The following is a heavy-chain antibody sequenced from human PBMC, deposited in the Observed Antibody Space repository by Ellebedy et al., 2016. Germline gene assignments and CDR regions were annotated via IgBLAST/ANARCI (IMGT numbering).Heavy chain of an antibody. CDR3: ASTDNRAVAGSY. V-gene: IGHV3-7*03. CDR1: GFPFSGYW. J-gene: IGHJ4*02. CDR2: IRDDGNEI. Sequence: GGSLRLSCEVSGFPFSGYWMSWVRQDPGKGLEWVANIRDDGNEIYYVDSVKGRFTISRNNAKNSLYLQMNSLRAEDTALYYCASTDNRAVAGSYWGQGTLVTVSS. D-gene: IGHD6-19*01.